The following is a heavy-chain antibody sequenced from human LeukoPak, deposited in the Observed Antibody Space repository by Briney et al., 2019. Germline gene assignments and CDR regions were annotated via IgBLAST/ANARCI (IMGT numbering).Heavy chain of an antibody. J-gene: IGHJ3*02. CDR1: GFTLSSYS. V-gene: IGHV3-21*01. D-gene: IGHD3-3*01. CDR3: ARDQRFLEWLSDAFDI. CDR2: SSTSGTYI. Sequence: GGSLRLSCAASGFTLSSYSMNWVRQAPGRGLEWVSSSSTSGTYIYYADSVKGRFTISRDNAKNSLYLQMNSLRAEDTAVYYCARDQRFLEWLSDAFDIWGQGTMVTVSS.